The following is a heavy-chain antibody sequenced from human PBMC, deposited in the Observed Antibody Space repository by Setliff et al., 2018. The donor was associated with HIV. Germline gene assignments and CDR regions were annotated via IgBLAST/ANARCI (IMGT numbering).Heavy chain of an antibody. D-gene: IGHD1-26*01. J-gene: IGHJ6*03. CDR3: AKEKVPWESYYHMDV. CDR1: GFSFRSYG. V-gene: IGHV3-30*02. Sequence: PGGSLRLSCAASGFSFRSYGLHWVRQGPGKGLEWLAMIWYDGSNRYYSDSVQGRFTISRDNSNNTLSLQMNSLSAEDTAAYYCAKEKVPWESYYHMDVWGKGTTVTVSS. CDR2: IWYDGSNR.